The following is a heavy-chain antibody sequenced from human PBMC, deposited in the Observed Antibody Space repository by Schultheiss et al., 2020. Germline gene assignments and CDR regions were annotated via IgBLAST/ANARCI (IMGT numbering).Heavy chain of an antibody. Sequence: SETLSLTCAVYGGSFSGYFWSWIRQPAGKGLEWIGRIYTSGSTNYNPSLKSRVTISVDTSKNQFSLKLNSVTAVDTAVYYCTEGSVLDKWGQGTLVTVSS. CDR1: GGSFSGYF. CDR3: TEGSVLDK. CDR2: IYTSGST. V-gene: IGHV4-59*10. J-gene: IGHJ4*02. D-gene: IGHD3-10*02.